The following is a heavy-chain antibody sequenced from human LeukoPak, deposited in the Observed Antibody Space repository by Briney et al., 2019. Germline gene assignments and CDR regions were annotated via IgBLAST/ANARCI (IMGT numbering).Heavy chain of an antibody. CDR2: ISSSSSYI. V-gene: IGHV3-21*01. J-gene: IGHJ3*02. D-gene: IGHD3-22*01. Sequence: GGSLRLSCAASGFTFSSYSMNWVRQAPGKGLEWVSSISSSSSYIYYADSVKGRFTISRDNSKNTLYLQMNSLRAEDTAVYYCARPRGYYDSSGYYDAFDIWGQGTMVTVSS. CDR1: GFTFSSYS. CDR3: ARPRGYYDSSGYYDAFDI.